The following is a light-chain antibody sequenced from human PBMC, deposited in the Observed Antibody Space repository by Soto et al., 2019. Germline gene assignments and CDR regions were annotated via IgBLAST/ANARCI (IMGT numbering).Light chain of an antibody. CDR3: SSYAGNNILV. V-gene: IGLV2-8*01. CDR2: EAT. J-gene: IGLJ3*02. Sequence: QPVLTQPPSASGSPGQSVTISCAGTSSDVGGYNFVSWYQQHPGKAPKLIIYEATKRPSGVPDRFSGSKSGNTASLIVSGLQAEDEAYYYCSSYAGNNILVFGGGTKLTVL. CDR1: SSDVGGYNF.